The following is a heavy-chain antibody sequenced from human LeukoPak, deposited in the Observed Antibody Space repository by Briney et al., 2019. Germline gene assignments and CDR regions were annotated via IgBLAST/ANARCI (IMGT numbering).Heavy chain of an antibody. CDR1: GFMFSSNW. CDR3: ARDLAVAGTSTDY. CDR2: ISSSSSTI. J-gene: IGHJ4*02. D-gene: IGHD6-19*01. V-gene: IGHV3-48*02. Sequence: GGSLRLSCAASGFMFSSNWMNWVRQAPGKGLEWVSYISSSSSTIYYADSVKGRFTISRDNAKNSLYLQMNSLRDEDTAVYYCARDLAVAGTSTDYWGQGTLVTVSS.